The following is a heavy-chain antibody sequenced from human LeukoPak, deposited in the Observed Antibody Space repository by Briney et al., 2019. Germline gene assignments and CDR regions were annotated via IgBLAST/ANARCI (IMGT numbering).Heavy chain of an antibody. CDR3: ARVPKYYYDSSGYYENWFDP. V-gene: IGHV4-59*01. Sequence: PSETLSLTCTVSGGSISSYYWSWIRQPPGKGLEWIGYIYYSGSTNYNPSLKSRVTISVDTSKNQFSLKLSSVTAADTAVYYCARVPKYYYDSSGYYENWFDPWGQGTLVTVSS. J-gene: IGHJ5*02. CDR2: IYYSGST. CDR1: GGSISSYY. D-gene: IGHD3-22*01.